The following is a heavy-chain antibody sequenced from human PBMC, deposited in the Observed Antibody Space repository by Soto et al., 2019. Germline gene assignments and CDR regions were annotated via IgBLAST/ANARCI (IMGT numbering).Heavy chain of an antibody. CDR1: GYTFTSYA. CDR3: ARDRVVVPAENWFDP. Sequence: GASVKVSCKASGYTFTSYAMHWVRQAPGRRLEWMGWINAGNGNTKYSQKFQGRVTITRDTSASTAYMELSSLRSEDTAVYYCARDRVVVPAENWFDPWGQGTLVTVS. D-gene: IGHD2-2*01. V-gene: IGHV1-3*01. CDR2: INAGNGNT. J-gene: IGHJ5*02.